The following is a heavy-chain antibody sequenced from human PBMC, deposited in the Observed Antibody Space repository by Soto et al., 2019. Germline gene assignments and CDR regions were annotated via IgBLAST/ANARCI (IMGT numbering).Heavy chain of an antibody. V-gene: IGHV3-30*03. CDR2: ISSDGSDK. CDR1: GFTFSNYG. CDR3: ARDRSSTWSLDY. Sequence: GGSLRLSCAASGFTFSNYGMHWVRQAPGKGLEWVAVISSDGSDKYYADSVKGRFTISRDNSKNTLYLQMDSLRAEDTAVYYCARDRSSTWSLDYWGQGTLVTVSS. J-gene: IGHJ4*02. D-gene: IGHD6-13*01.